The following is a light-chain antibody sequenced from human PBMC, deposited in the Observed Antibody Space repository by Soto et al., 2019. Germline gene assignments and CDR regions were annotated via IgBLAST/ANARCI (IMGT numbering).Light chain of an antibody. V-gene: IGLV8-61*01. CDR3: VLYLGIGIYV. Sequence: QAVVTQEPSFSVSPGRTVTLTCGLSSGSVSTSYYPSWYQQTPGQPPRTLIYSTNTRSSGVPDRFSGSILGNKAALTITGAQADDEADYYCVLYLGIGIYVFGPGTKLTVL. J-gene: IGLJ1*01. CDR2: STN. CDR1: SGSVSTSYY.